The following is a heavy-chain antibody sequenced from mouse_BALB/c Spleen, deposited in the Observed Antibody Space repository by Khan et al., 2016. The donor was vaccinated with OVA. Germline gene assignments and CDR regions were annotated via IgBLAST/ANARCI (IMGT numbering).Heavy chain of an antibody. D-gene: IGHD2-14*01. Sequence: QVQLKQSGAELARPGASVKMSCKASGYTFTSYTIHWIKKRPGQGLEWIGYINPSNGYTNYNQKFKDKATLTTDKSSTTAYLQLSSLTSDDSAVYSCVRDGAYHRNDGWFAYWGQGTIVTVSA. CDR3: VRDGAYHRNDGWFAY. CDR1: GYTFTSYT. V-gene: IGHV1-4*01. CDR2: INPSNGYT. J-gene: IGHJ3*01.